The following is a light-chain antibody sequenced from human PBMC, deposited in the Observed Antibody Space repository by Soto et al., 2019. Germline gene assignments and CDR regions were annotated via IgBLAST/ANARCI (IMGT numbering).Light chain of an antibody. CDR3: ETGDSTPQVV. CDR2: LEGSGSY. J-gene: IGLJ2*01. CDR1: SGHSSYI. V-gene: IGLV4-60*03. Sequence: QLVLTQSSSASASLGSSVKLTCTLSSGHSSYIIAWHQQQPGKAPRYLMKLEGSGSYNKGSGVPDRFSGSSSGADRYLTISNLQSEDEADYYCETGDSTPQVVFGGGTQLTVL.